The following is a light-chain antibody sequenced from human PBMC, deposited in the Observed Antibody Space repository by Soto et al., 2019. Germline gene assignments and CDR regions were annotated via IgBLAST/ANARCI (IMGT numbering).Light chain of an antibody. V-gene: IGLV2-23*01. Sequence: QSVLTQPASGSGSPGQSITISCTGTSSDVGSYNLVSWYQQHPGKAPKLMIYEGSKRPSGVSNRFSGSKSGNTASLTISGLQAEDEADYYCCSYAGSSTLFGGGTQLTVL. CDR2: EGS. J-gene: IGLJ2*01. CDR1: SSDVGSYNL. CDR3: CSYAGSSTL.